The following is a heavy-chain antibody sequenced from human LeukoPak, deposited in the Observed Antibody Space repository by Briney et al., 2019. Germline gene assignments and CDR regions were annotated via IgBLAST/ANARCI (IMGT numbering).Heavy chain of an antibody. CDR3: ARSVEGYCRGGSCYSYSYYMDV. D-gene: IGHD2-15*01. Sequence: KPSETLSLTCTVSGYSISSGYYWGWIRQPPGKGLEWIGYIYYSGSTNYNPSLKSRVTISVDTSKNQFSLKLSSVTAADTAVYYCARSVEGYCRGGSCYSYSYYMDVWGKGATVTVSS. CDR1: GYSISSGYY. CDR2: IYYSGST. V-gene: IGHV4-38-2*02. J-gene: IGHJ6*03.